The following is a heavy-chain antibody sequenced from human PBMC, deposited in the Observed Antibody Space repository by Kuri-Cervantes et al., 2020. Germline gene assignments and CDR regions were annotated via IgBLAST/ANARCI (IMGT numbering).Heavy chain of an antibody. CDR2: IYYSGST. CDR1: GGSISSYY. V-gene: IGHV4-59*01. D-gene: IGHD3-16*02. CDR3: ARATRHDYVCGSYRYGENYFDY. J-gene: IGHJ4*02. Sequence: SETLSLTCTVSGGSISSYYWSWIRQPPGKGLEWIGYIYYSGSTNYNPSLKSRVTISVDTSKNQFSLKLSSVTAADTAVYYCARATRHDYVCGSYRYGENYFDYWGQGTLVTVSS.